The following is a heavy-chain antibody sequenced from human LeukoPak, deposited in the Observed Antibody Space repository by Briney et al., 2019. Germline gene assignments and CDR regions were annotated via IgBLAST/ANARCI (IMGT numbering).Heavy chain of an antibody. CDR1: GFTFDDYA. J-gene: IGHJ4*02. D-gene: IGHD2-21*02. CDR2: ISWNSGSI. V-gene: IGHV3-9*01. Sequence: GGSLRLSCAASGFTFDDYAMHWVRQAPGKGLEWVSGISWNSGSIGYADSVKGRFTISRDNAKNSLYLQMNSLRAEDTAVYYCARSMYCGGDCYYYFDYWGQGTLVTVSS. CDR3: ARSMYCGGDCYYYFDY.